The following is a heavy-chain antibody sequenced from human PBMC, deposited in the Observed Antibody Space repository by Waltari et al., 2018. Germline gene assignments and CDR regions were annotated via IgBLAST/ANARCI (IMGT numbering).Heavy chain of an antibody. CDR3: AREAVPYEMLTGFMPAAFDI. CDR1: GGTFSSYA. Sequence: QVQLVQSGAEVKKPGSSVKVSCKASGGTFSSYAISWVRQAPGQGLGWMGGIIPILGTANYAQKFQGRVTITADESTSTAYMQLSSRRSEDMAVYYCAREAVPYEMLTGFMPAAFDIWGQGTMVTVSS. J-gene: IGHJ3*02. V-gene: IGHV1-69*12. D-gene: IGHD3-9*01. CDR2: IIPILGTA.